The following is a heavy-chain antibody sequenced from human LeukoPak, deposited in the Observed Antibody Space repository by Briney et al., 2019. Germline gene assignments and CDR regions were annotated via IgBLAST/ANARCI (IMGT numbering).Heavy chain of an antibody. CDR3: ARRWCTSTSCFFDY. V-gene: IGHV5-51*01. J-gene: IGHJ4*02. Sequence: GESLKISCKGSGYSFTSYWIAWVRQVPGKGLGWMGIIYPGDSDTRYSTSFQGQVTIPADKSITTAYLQWSSLKASDTAMYYGARRWCTSTSCFFDYWGQGTLVTVSS. CDR1: GYSFTSYW. CDR2: IYPGDSDT. D-gene: IGHD2-2*01.